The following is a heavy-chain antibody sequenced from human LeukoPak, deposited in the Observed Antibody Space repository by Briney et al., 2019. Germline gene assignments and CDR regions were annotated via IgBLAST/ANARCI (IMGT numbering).Heavy chain of an antibody. J-gene: IGHJ5*02. CDR1: GGSISSSSYY. V-gene: IGHV4-39*01. CDR3: ARHKADRNWFDP. D-gene: IGHD6-19*01. Sequence: SGTLSLTCTVSGGSISSSSYYWGWIRQPPGKGLEWIGSIYYSGSTYYNPSLKSRVTISVDTSKNQFSLKLSSVTAADTAVYYCARHKADRNWFDPWGQGTLVTVSS. CDR2: IYYSGST.